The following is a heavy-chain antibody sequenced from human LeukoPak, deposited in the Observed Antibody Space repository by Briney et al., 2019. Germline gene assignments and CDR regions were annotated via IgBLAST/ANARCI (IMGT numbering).Heavy chain of an antibody. CDR2: IYPGESDP. Sequence: GESLKISWKGSGYSFTSYWIGWVRQMPGKGLAWMGIIYPGESDPRYSPSFQGQVTTSADKSISTAYLQWSSLKASDTAMYYCARRYYDILTGLGAFDIWGQGTMVTVSS. CDR3: ARRYYDILTGLGAFDI. CDR1: GYSFTSYW. J-gene: IGHJ3*02. D-gene: IGHD3-9*01. V-gene: IGHV5-51*01.